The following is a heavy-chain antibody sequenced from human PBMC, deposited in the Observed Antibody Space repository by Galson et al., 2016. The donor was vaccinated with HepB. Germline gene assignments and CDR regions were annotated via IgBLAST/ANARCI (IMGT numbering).Heavy chain of an antibody. V-gene: IGHV3-30*04. J-gene: IGHJ4*02. D-gene: IGHD5-24*01. Sequence: SLRLSCAASRFAFSKYALHWVRQAPGKGLEWVAVITYDGSITYYTDSVKGRFTISRDNSKNTLFLQMNSLRAEDTAIYYCAKEMAEVGKPFFDYWGPGTQIIVSS. CDR2: ITYDGSIT. CDR3: AKEMAEVGKPFFDY. CDR1: RFAFSKYA.